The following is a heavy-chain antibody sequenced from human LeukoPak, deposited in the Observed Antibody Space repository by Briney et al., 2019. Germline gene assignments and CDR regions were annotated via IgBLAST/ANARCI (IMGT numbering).Heavy chain of an antibody. D-gene: IGHD3-3*01. J-gene: IGHJ4*02. Sequence: SETLSLTCTVSGGSISSYYWSWIRQPPGKGLKWIGYIYYSGSSNYNPSLKSRVTISVDTSKNQFSLKLSSVTAADTAVYYCARGPYDFWSGYQYYFDYWGQGTLVTVSS. V-gene: IGHV4-59*01. CDR3: ARGPYDFWSGYQYYFDY. CDR2: IYYSGSS. CDR1: GGSISSYY.